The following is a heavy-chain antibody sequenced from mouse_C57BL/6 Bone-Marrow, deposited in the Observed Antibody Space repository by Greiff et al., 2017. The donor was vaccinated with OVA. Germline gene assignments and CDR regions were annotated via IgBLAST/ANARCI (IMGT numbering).Heavy chain of an antibody. D-gene: IGHD1-1*01. CDR3: AKGDYYGSSYEYFDV. J-gene: IGHJ1*03. V-gene: IGHV1-81*01. Sequence: QVQLQQSGPELARPWASVKISCKASGYTFTSYGISWVKQRTGQGLEWIGEIYPRSGNTYYNEKFKGKATLTADKSSSTAYMELRSLTSEDSAVYFCAKGDYYGSSYEYFDVWGTGTTVTVSS. CDR1: GYTFTSYG. CDR2: IYPRSGNT.